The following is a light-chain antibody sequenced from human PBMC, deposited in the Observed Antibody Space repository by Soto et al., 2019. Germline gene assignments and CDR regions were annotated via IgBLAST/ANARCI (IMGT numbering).Light chain of an antibody. Sequence: DIRLPRSQGARSASLGAGVPIPCLASQRIRNDLGLYQQKPGKAPKRLIYAASSLQSGVPSRFSGSGSGTAFTLTITSLQPDDFATYYCQQYNSYPWTFGQGTKVDIK. J-gene: IGKJ1*01. CDR1: QRIRND. CDR3: QQYNSYPWT. CDR2: AAS. V-gene: IGKV1-17*01.